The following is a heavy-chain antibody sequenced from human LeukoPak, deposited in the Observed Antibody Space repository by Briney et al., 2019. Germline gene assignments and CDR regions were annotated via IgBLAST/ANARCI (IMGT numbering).Heavy chain of an antibody. CDR2: ISPYNGNT. CDR3: AKDDIAARLFIRGGYFDY. CDR1: GYTFSVYG. D-gene: IGHD6-6*01. J-gene: IGHJ4*02. V-gene: IGHV1-18*01. Sequence: ASVKVSCKASGYTFSVYGITWVRQAPGQGLEWMGWISPYNGNTSYAQKLQGRVTMTTDTSTSTAYMELKSLRSDDTAVYYCAKDDIAARLFIRGGYFDYWGQGTLVTVSS.